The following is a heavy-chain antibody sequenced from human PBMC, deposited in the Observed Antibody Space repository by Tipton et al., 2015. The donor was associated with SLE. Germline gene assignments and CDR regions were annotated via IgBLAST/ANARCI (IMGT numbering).Heavy chain of an antibody. CDR2: FYYSGST. CDR1: GGSISSHSSF. D-gene: IGHD2-8*02. J-gene: IGHJ4*02. Sequence: TLSLTCTVSGGSISSHSSFWGWVRQPPGKGLEWIGLFYYSGSTYSNPSLRSRVTMPVDTSKSHFSLQMSSVTAADTAVYYCARGYCIGDVCYGRGFLDYGGRGPQVTVSS. CDR3: ARGYCIGDVCYGRGFLDY. V-gene: IGHV4-39*07.